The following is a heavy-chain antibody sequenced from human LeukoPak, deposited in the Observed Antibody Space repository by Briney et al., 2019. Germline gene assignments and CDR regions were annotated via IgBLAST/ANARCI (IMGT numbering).Heavy chain of an antibody. V-gene: IGHV3-48*04. CDR1: GFTFSSYS. Sequence: GESLRLSCAASGFTFSSYSMNRVRQAPGKGLEWVSYISSSSSTIYYADSVKGRFTISRDNAKNSLYLQMNSLRAEDTAVYYCASAHYDYVWGSYRHSNFDYWGQGTLVTVSS. J-gene: IGHJ4*02. CDR3: ASAHYDYVWGSYRHSNFDY. D-gene: IGHD3-16*02. CDR2: ISSSSSTI.